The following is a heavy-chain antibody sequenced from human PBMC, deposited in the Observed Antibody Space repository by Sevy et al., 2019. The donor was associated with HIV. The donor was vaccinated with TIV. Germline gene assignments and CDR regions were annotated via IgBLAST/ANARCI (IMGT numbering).Heavy chain of an antibody. CDR3: ARDQGYCSSTSCYWYFDL. CDR1: GFTFSSYS. J-gene: IGHJ2*01. D-gene: IGHD2-2*01. V-gene: IGHV3-21*01. CDR2: ISNSSSYI. Sequence: GGSLRLSCAASGFTFSSYSMNWVRQAPGKGLEWVSSISNSSSYISYADSVKGRFTISRDNAKNALYLQINSLRAEDTAVYYFARDQGYCSSTSCYWYFDLWGRGTLVTVSS.